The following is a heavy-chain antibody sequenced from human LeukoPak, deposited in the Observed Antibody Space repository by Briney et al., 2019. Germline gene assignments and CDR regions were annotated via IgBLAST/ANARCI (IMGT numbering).Heavy chain of an antibody. J-gene: IGHJ3*02. Sequence: PSETLSLTCAVSGGSISSSNWWSWVRQPPGKGLEWIGEIYHSGNTNYNPSLKSRVTISIDKSKNQFSLKLSSVTAADTAVYYCARVPMITFGGVIAGRAFDIWGQGTMVTVSS. D-gene: IGHD3-16*02. V-gene: IGHV4/OR15-8*02. CDR3: ARVPMITFGGVIAGRAFDI. CDR1: GGSISSSNW. CDR2: IYHSGNT.